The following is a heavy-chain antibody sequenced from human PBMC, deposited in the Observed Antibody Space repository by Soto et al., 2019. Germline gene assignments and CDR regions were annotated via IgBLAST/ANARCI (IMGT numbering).Heavy chain of an antibody. V-gene: IGHV3-30-3*01. CDR2: ISYDGSNK. Sequence: GGSLRLSCAASGFTFSSYAMHWVRQAPGKGLEWVAVISYDGSNKYYADSVKGRFTISRDNSKNTLYLQMNSLRAEDTAVYYCARDLNTIFGVVRPVYYYYGMDVWGQGTTVTVSS. D-gene: IGHD3-3*01. CDR3: ARDLNTIFGVVRPVYYYYGMDV. J-gene: IGHJ6*02. CDR1: GFTFSSYA.